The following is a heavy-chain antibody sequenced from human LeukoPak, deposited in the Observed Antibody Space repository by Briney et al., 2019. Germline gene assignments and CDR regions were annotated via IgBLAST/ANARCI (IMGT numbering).Heavy chain of an antibody. V-gene: IGHV3-30*02. D-gene: IGHD3-22*01. CDR3: AKDRIGYDSSGYIFDY. CDR1: GFTFNTYG. Sequence: GGSLRLSCTASGFTFNTYGMHWVRQPPGKGLEWVAFITYDRGDTYYADSVKGRFTISRDSSKTTLYLQMNSLRAEDTAVYYCAKDRIGYDSSGYIFDYWGQGTLVTVSS. J-gene: IGHJ4*02. CDR2: ITYDRGDT.